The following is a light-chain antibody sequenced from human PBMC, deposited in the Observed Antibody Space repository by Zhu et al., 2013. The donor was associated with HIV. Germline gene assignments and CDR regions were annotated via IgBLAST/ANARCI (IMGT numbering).Light chain of an antibody. V-gene: IGLV1-44*01. J-gene: IGLJ3*02. CDR2: SNT. CDR3: EAWDDNLKRV. Sequence: SVLTQPTSASGAPRAEGHHLLFWKHPPTSGSNSVYWYQQLPGTAPKLLIYSNTQRPSGVPDRFSGSKSGTSASLAISGLQSEDEADYYCEAWDDNLKRVFGGGTKLTVL. CDR1: PPTSGSNS.